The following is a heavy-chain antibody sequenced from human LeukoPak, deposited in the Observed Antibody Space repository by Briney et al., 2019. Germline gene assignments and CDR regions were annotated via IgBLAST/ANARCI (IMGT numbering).Heavy chain of an antibody. CDR1: GYTFTSYG. CDR3: ARDYRRVAAADPYYYYYMDV. J-gene: IGHJ6*03. D-gene: IGHD6-13*01. CDR2: ISVYNGNT. V-gene: IGHV1-18*01. Sequence: GASVKVSCKASGYTFTSYGISWVRQAPGQGLEWMGWISVYNGNTNYAQKLQGRVTMTTDTSTSTAYMELRSLRSDDTAVYYCARDYRRVAAADPYYYYYMDVWGKGTTVTVSS.